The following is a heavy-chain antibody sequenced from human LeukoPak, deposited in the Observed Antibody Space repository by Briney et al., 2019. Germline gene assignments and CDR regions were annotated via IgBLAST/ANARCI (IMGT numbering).Heavy chain of an antibody. CDR2: INWSSGSI. Sequence: GRSLRLSCAASGFTFDDYGMHWVRQAPGKGLEWVSCINWSSGSIGYADSVKGRFTISRDNAKNSLYLHMSSLRAEDTALYYCVKDSSSRRTGWFDPWGQGTLVTVSS. J-gene: IGHJ5*02. CDR1: GFTFDDYG. V-gene: IGHV3-9*01. CDR3: VKDSSSRRTGWFDP.